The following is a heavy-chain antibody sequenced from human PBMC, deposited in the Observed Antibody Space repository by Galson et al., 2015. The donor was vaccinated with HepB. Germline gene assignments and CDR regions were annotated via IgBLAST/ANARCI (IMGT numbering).Heavy chain of an antibody. D-gene: IGHD2-15*01. V-gene: IGHV4-34*01. CDR1: GGSISGYY. CDR3: ARGRISTERDVVVVAADGYYGMDV. J-gene: IGHJ6*02. CDR2: INHSGST. Sequence: ETLSLTCTVSGGSISGYYWSWIRQPPGKGLEWIGEINHSGSTNYNPSLKSRVTISVDTSKNQFSLKLSSVTAADTAVYYCARGRISTERDVVVVAADGYYGMDVWGQGTTVTVSS.